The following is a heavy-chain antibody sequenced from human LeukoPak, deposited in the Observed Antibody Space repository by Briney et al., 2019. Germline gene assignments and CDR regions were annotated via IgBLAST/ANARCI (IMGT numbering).Heavy chain of an antibody. V-gene: IGHV3-23*01. J-gene: IGHJ4*02. CDR1: GGSFSSYY. CDR3: ARHPRDTALFTIDY. D-gene: IGHD5-18*01. CDR2: ISGSGGST. Sequence: PSETLSLTCTLSGGSFSSYYWSWVRQAPGKGLEWVSAISGSGGSTYYADSVKGRFTISRDNSKNTLYLQMNSLRAEDTAVYYCARHPRDTALFTIDYWGQGTLVTVSS.